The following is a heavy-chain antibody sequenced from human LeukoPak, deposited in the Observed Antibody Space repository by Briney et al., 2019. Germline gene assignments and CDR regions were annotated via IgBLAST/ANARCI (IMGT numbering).Heavy chain of an antibody. V-gene: IGHV3-21*01. CDR1: GFTFSVYS. CDR2: ITRSSIYI. J-gene: IGHJ4*02. Sequence: PGGSLRLSCEAFGFTFSVYSMNWVRQAPGKGLEWVSSITRSSIYIYYGDSVKGRFTISRDNANNSLLLQLNSLRAEDTAVYYCARPRNKLNGVCFNFWGQGTLVTVSS. D-gene: IGHD2-8*01. CDR3: ARPRNKLNGVCFNF.